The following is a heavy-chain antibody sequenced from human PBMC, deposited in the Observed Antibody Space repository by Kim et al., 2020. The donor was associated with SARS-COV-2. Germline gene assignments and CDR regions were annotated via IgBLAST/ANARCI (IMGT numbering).Heavy chain of an antibody. CDR1: GFTFRNYW. V-gene: IGHV3-74*01. D-gene: IGHD5-18*01. CDR3: ARGYTAVDL. J-gene: IGHJ4*02. CDR2: INSDGSNT. Sequence: GRSLRLSCAASGFTFRNYWAHWVRQTPGKGLVWVSRINSDGSNTNYADSVKGRFTISRDNAKNTVDLQMNSLAAEDTAVYYCARGYTAVDLWGQGTLVTV.